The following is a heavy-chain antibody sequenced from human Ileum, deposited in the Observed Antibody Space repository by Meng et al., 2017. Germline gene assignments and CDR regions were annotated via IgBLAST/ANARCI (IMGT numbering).Heavy chain of an antibody. CDR2: INNDGSGT. CDR1: GFTFRSYE. D-gene: IGHD2-15*01. CDR3: ARGGVGAYFDY. V-gene: IGHV3-74*01. J-gene: IGHJ4*02. Sequence: GESLKISCAASGFTFRSYEMNWVRQAPGKGLVWVSRINNDGSGTSYADSVKGRFTISRDNAKSTLYLQMDSLRAEDTAVYYCARGGVGAYFDYWGQGTLVTVSS.